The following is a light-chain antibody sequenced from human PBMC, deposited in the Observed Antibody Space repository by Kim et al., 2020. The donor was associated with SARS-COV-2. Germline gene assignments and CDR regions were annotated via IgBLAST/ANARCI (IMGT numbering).Light chain of an antibody. CDR2: GAS. CDR1: QSVRNSY. J-gene: IGKJ4*01. CDR3: QQYCGSPLT. V-gene: IGKV3-20*01. Sequence: SPGERATLSCRASQSVRNSYLAWYQQKPGQTPRLLIYGASSRATGIPDRFSGSGSGTDFTLTISGLEPDDFAVYSCQQYCGSPLTFGEGTRLEIK.